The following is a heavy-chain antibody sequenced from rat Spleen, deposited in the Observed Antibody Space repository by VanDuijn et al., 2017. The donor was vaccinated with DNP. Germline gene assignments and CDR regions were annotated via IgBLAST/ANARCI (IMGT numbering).Heavy chain of an antibody. CDR3: GKIAAGAVDA. CDR2: IGYEGSGI. CDR1: GFTFSICD. V-gene: IGHV5-22*01. D-gene: IGHD1-2*01. Sequence: EVQLVESGGGLVQPGRSLTLSCAASGFTFSICDMALVRQAPKKGLEWVASIGYEGSGIYYGDSVRGRFTVSRDDAKSTLYLQMNSLRSEDTATYYCGKIAAGAVDAWGQGTSVTVSS. J-gene: IGHJ4*01.